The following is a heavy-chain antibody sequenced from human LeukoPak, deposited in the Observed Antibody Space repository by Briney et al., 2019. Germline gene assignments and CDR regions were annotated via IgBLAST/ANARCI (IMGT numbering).Heavy chain of an antibody. D-gene: IGHD3-22*01. CDR2: ISGDTIYT. J-gene: IGHJ1*01. V-gene: IGHV3-21*01. CDR1: GFTFSTYG. Sequence: GGSLRLSCAASGFTFSTYGLTWVRQAPGEGLEWVSIISGDTIYTYYADSVKGRFTISRDNAKNTVSLQMNSLRAEDTGVYYCARAPSEIGGYYPEYFRHWGQGTLVTVSS. CDR3: ARAPSEIGGYYPEYFRH.